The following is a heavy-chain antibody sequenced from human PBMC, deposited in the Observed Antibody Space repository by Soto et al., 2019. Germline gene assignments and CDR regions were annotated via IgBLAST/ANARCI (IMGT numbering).Heavy chain of an antibody. D-gene: IGHD1-7*01. CDR2: IYSGGST. CDR3: ARVQVTGTTPDYYYYVMDV. CDR1: GFTVSSNY. Sequence: PGGSLRLSCAASGFTVSSNYMSWVRQAPGKGLEWVSVIYSGGSTYYADSVKGRFTISRDNSKNTLYLQMNSLRAEDTAVYYCARVQVTGTTPDYYYYVMDVWGQGTTVTVS. J-gene: IGHJ6*02. V-gene: IGHV3-66*01.